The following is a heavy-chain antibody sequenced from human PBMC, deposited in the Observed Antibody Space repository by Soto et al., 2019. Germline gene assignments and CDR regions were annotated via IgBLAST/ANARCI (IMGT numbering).Heavy chain of an antibody. D-gene: IGHD6-19*01. CDR2: ICYSGST. V-gene: IGHV4-59*01. CDR3: ARGVDVEGSGWYYYYGMDV. Sequence: GGPIRRYYWRWIRQPPGKGLEWIGYICYSGSTNYNPFLKRRVTILVDTSKNQFYLKLSTVTAADTAVYYCARGVDVEGSGWYYYYGMDVWGQGTTVTVSS. J-gene: IGHJ6*02. CDR1: GGPIRRYY.